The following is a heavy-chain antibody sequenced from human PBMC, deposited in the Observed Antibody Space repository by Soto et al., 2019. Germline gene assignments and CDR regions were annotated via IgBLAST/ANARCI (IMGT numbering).Heavy chain of an antibody. V-gene: IGHV4-30-4*01. CDR2: IYYSGST. CDR1: CGSISSGDYY. D-gene: IGHD3-22*01. Sequence: SETLSLTCTVSCGSISSGDYYWSWIRQPPGKGLEWIGYIYYSGSTYYNPSLKSRVTISVDTSKNQFSLKLSSVTAADTAVYYCARGRGRYYDSSGNDYWGQGTLVTVSS. CDR3: ARGRGRYYDSSGNDY. J-gene: IGHJ4*02.